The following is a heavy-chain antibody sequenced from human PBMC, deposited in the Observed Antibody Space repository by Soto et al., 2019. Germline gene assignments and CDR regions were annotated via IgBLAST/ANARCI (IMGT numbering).Heavy chain of an antibody. J-gene: IGHJ4*02. CDR3: ATTYCSGGYCFSSEY. Sequence: PGGSLRLSCAASGFTFSSYWMHWVRQAPGKGLVWVSRINSDGSSTSYADSVKGRFTISRDNAKNTLYLQMTSLGAEDTGVYYCATTYCSGGYCFSSEYWGQGVLVTV. D-gene: IGHD2-15*01. V-gene: IGHV3-74*01. CDR2: INSDGSST. CDR1: GFTFSSYW.